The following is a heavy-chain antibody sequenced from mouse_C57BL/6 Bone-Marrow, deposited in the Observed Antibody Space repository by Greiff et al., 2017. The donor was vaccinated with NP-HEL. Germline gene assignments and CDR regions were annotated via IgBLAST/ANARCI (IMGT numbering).Heavy chain of an antibody. CDR2: IYPRSGNT. CDR1: GYTFTSYG. V-gene: IGHV1-81*01. CDR3: ASTPHRYYYGSDY. D-gene: IGHD1-1*01. Sequence: LLESGAELARPGASVKLSCKASGYTFTSYGISWVKQRTGQGLEWIGEIYPRSGNTYYNEKFKGKATLTADKSSSTAYMELRSLTSEDSAVYFCASTPHRYYYGSDYWGRGTTLTFSS. J-gene: IGHJ2*01.